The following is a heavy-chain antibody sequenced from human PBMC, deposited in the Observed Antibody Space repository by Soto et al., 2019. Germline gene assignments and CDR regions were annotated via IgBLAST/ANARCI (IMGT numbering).Heavy chain of an antibody. D-gene: IGHD3-3*01. CDR2: IIPIFGTA. CDR1: GGTFSSYA. J-gene: IGHJ6*02. CDR3: ATMCITIFGVVSCYYYGMDV. Sequence: SVKVSCKASGGTFSSYAISWVRQAPGQGLEWMGGIIPIFGTANYAQKFQGRVTITADESTSTAYMELSSLRSEDTAVYYCATMCITIFGVVSCYYYGMDVWGQGTTVTVSS. V-gene: IGHV1-69*13.